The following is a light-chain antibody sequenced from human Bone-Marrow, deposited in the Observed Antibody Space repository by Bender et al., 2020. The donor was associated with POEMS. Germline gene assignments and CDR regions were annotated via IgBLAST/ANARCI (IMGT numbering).Light chain of an antibody. V-gene: IGLV1-44*01. CDR2: RHA. J-gene: IGLJ3*02. Sequence: QSVLTQPPSASGTPGQRVTISCSGSSSNIGTNPVNWYQQLPGTAPKLLIYRHAQRPSGVPNRFSGSKSGTSASLAISGLQSEDEADYYCAAWEDSLNGWVFGGGTKLTVL. CDR1: SSNIGTNP. CDR3: AAWEDSLNGWV.